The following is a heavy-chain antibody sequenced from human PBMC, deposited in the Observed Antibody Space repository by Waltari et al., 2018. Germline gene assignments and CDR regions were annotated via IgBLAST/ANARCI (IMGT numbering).Heavy chain of an antibody. CDR3: ARASGVDY. D-gene: IGHD3-16*01. CDR2: IRYAGGII. V-gene: IGHV3-23*01. CDR1: GFTFSTYV. Sequence: EVQLLESGGTLVQPGGSLRLSCAASGFTFSTYVMNWVRQAPGKGLEWVASIRYAGGIINYADSVKGRFTISRDNSKNTLYLQMNSLRAEDSAVYYCARASGVDYWGQGTLVTISS. J-gene: IGHJ4*02.